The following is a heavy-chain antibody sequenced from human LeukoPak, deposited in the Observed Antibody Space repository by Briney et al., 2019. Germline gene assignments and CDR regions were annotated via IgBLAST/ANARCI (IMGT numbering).Heavy chain of an antibody. CDR3: ARPTTIVATAPED. D-gene: IGHD5-12*01. CDR2: IYSGGST. V-gene: IGHV3-66*04. J-gene: IGHJ4*02. CDR1: GFTVSSNY. Sequence: PGGSLRLSCAASGFTVSSNYMSWVRQAPGKGLEWVSVIYSGGSTYYADSVKGRFTISRDNSKNTLYLQMNSLGAEDTAVYYCARPTTIVATAPEDWGQGTLVTVSS.